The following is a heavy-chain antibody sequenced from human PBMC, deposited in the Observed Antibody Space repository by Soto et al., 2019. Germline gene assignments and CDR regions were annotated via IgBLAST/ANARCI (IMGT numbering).Heavy chain of an antibody. CDR3: AKGRGQNWNFDY. Sequence: EVQLLESGGGSVQPGGSLRLSCAASGFTFSSYAMHWVRRPPAKGLEWVSSISGSGGTAYYADSVKGRFSISRDSLVNTLYRHMNSLRAEDTAVYYCAKGRGQNWNFDYWGQGTLVTVSP. J-gene: IGHJ4*02. V-gene: IGHV3-23*01. CDR1: GFTFSSYA. D-gene: IGHD1-1*01. CDR2: ISGSGGTA.